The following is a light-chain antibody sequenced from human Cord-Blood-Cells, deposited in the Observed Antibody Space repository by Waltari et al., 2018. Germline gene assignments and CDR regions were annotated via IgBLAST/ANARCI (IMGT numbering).Light chain of an antibody. CDR2: GAS. J-gene: IGKJ2*01. Sequence: EIVLTQSPDTPSVSPGERANLSCRASQRVSRNLAWYQQKPGQAPRLVIYGASPRATGIPARFSGSGSGTEFTLTISSLQSEDFAVYYCQQYNNWPPGTFGQGTKLEIK. CDR3: QQYNNWPPGT. CDR1: QRVSRN. V-gene: IGKV3-15*01.